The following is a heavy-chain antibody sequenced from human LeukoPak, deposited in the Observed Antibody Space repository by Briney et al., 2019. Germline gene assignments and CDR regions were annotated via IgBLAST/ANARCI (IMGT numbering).Heavy chain of an antibody. V-gene: IGHV3-66*01. CDR2: IYRDGTT. CDR1: GFTVSSNY. CDR3: ARVNIIVVAKAFDI. Sequence: PGGSLRLSCAASGFTVSSNYMSWVRQAPGKGLEWVSVIYRDGTTYYADSVKGRFTISRDNSKSTLYLQMNSLRAEDTAVYYCARVNIIVVAKAFDIWGRGTMDRVSS. D-gene: IGHD2-15*01. J-gene: IGHJ3*02.